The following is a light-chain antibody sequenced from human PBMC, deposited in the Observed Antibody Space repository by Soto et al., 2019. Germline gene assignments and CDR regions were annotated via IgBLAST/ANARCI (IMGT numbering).Light chain of an antibody. CDR2: GAS. CDR3: QQYNNWPLT. V-gene: IGKV3-15*01. J-gene: IGKJ4*01. Sequence: ESVLTQSPTTQSLSPGARSTLSSRASQSLSSDLAWYQQKNGQPPRIVLYGASTRATGVPARFSGSGYGTEVNLTISSLQSADYAVYYCQQYNNWPLTFGGGTKVDIK. CDR1: QSLSSD.